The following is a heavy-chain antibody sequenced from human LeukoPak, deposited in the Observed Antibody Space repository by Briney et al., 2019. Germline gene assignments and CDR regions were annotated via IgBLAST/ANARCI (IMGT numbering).Heavy chain of an antibody. CDR3: ARVLRHGDYADAFDI. D-gene: IGHD4-17*01. CDR1: GFTFSSYE. V-gene: IGHV3-48*03. J-gene: IGHJ3*02. Sequence: PGGSLRLSCAASGFTFSSYEMSWVRQAPGKGLEWVSYISSSGSTIYYADSVKGRFTIPRDNAKNSLYLQMNSLRAEDTAVYYCARVLRHGDYADAFDIWGQGTMVTVSS. CDR2: ISSSGSTI.